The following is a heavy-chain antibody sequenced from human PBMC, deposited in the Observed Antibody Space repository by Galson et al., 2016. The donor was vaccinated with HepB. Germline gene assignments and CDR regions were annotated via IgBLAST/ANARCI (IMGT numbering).Heavy chain of an antibody. D-gene: IGHD3-22*01. CDR3: SRATKLYYYDSSGYGY. V-gene: IGHV3-49*03. CDR1: GFTFGDYA. Sequence: SLRLSCAASGFTFGDYAMSWFRQAPGMGLEWVGFIRSKTYGATTEYAASVKGRFSISRDDSHSVAYLQMNSLKTEDTAVYYCSRATKLYYYDSSGYGYWGQGTLVTVSS. CDR2: IRSKTYGATT. J-gene: IGHJ4*02.